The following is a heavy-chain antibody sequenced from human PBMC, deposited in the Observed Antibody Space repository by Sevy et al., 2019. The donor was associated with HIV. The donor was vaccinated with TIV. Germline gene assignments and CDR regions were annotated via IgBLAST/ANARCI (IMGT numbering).Heavy chain of an antibody. D-gene: IGHD1-1*01. CDR3: AKGDGTFYGLDV. J-gene: IGHJ6*02. Sequence: GGSLRLSCAASGFTFSTYAMSWVRQAPGKGLEWVSAISGSGGSTYYANYVKGQLNNSRDTFKNKLYLQMNGLRVADTAVYYYAKGDGTFYGLDVWGQGTTVTVSS. V-gene: IGHV3-23*01. CDR1: GFTFSTYA. CDR2: ISGSGGST.